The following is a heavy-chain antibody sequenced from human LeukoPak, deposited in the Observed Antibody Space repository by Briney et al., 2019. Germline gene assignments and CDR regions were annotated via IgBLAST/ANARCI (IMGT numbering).Heavy chain of an antibody. J-gene: IGHJ4*02. D-gene: IGHD2-15*01. CDR3: AREGSGGYSLGH. V-gene: IGHV4-4*02. CDR2: IYHSGST. Sequence: SETLSLTCAVSGGSISSGNWWSWARQPPGKGLEWIGEIYHSGSTNYNPSLKSRVTISVDNSNNQFSLKLSSVTAADTALYFCAREGSGGYSLGHWGQGTLVTVSS. CDR1: GGSISSGNW.